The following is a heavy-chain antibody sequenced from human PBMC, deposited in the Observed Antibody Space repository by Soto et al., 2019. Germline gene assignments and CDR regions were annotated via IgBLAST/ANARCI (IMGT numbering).Heavy chain of an antibody. CDR3: TRALLKSLDY. Sequence: SETLSLTCDVSGASISTTYWWSWVRQPPGEGLEWIGEIHYSGTTNYNPSLKSRVTISLDKSKNQFSLKLRSVTAADTAMYYCTRALLKSLDYWGQGTLVTVSS. D-gene: IGHD3-9*01. CDR2: IHYSGTT. J-gene: IGHJ4*02. CDR1: GASISTTYW. V-gene: IGHV4-4*02.